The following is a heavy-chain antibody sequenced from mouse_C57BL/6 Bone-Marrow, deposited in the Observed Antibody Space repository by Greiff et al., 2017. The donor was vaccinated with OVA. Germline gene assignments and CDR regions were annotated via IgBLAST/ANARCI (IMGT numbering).Heavy chain of an antibody. CDR2: IDPSDSET. Sequence: QVQLQQPGAELVRPGSSVKLSCKASGYTFTSYWMHWVKQRPIQGLEWIGNIDPSDSETHYNQKFKDKATLTVDTSSSTAYMQLSSLTSEDSAVYYCAYGNYWYFDYWGQGTTLTVSS. D-gene: IGHD2-1*01. V-gene: IGHV1-52*01. CDR1: GYTFTSYW. J-gene: IGHJ2*01. CDR3: AYGNYWYFDY.